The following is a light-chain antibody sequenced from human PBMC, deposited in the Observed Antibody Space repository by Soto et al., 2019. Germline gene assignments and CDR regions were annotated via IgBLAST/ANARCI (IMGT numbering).Light chain of an antibody. V-gene: IGLV2-14*01. CDR2: EVS. J-gene: IGLJ3*02. CDR1: SSDVGGYNF. CDR3: SSYTSSSTWV. Sequence: QSALTQPASVSGSPGQSITISCTGTSSDVGGYNFVSWHQQHPGKAPKVMIYEVSYRPSGVSNRFSGSKSGNTASLTISGLQAEDEADYYCSSYTSSSTWVFGGGTKVTVL.